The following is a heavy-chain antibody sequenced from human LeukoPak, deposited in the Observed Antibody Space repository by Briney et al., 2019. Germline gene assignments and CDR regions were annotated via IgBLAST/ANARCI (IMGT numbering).Heavy chain of an antibody. CDR2: INAGNGNT. CDR1: GYTFTSYA. CDR3: ARDPVGCSGGSCYGGLVY. D-gene: IGHD2-15*01. V-gene: IGHV1-3*01. Sequence: ASVKVSCKASGYTFTSYAMHWVRQAPGQRLEWMGWINAGNGNTKYSQKFQGRVTITRDTSASTAYMELSSLRSEDTAVYYCARDPVGCSGGSCYGGLVYWGQGTLVTVSS. J-gene: IGHJ4*02.